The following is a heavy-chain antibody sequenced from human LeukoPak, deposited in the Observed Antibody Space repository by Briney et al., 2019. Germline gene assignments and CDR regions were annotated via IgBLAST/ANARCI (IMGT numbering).Heavy chain of an antibody. V-gene: IGHV4-4*09. D-gene: IGHD6-6*01. CDR1: GGSISSYY. CDR2: IYTSGST. J-gene: IGHJ5*02. Sequence: PSETLCLTCTVSGGSISSYYWSWIRQPPGKGLEWIGYIYTSGSTNYNPSLKSRVTISVDTSKNQFSLKLSSVTAADTAVYYCAGAARPLGWFDPWGQGTLVTVSS. CDR3: AGAARPLGWFDP.